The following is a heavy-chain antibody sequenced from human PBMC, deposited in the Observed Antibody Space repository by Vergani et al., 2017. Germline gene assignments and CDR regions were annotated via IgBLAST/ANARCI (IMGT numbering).Heavy chain of an antibody. CDR3: ARVLTGEGIAVAGPENYYYGMDV. Sequence: QLQLQESGSGLVKPSQTLSLTCAVSGGSISSGGYSWSWIRQPPGKGLEWIGYIYHSGSTYYNPSLKSRVTISVDRSKNQFSLKLSSVTAADTAVYYCARVLTGEGIAVAGPENYYYGMDVWGQGTTVTVSS. CDR2: IYHSGST. CDR1: GGSISSGGYS. D-gene: IGHD6-19*01. V-gene: IGHV4-30-2*01. J-gene: IGHJ6*02.